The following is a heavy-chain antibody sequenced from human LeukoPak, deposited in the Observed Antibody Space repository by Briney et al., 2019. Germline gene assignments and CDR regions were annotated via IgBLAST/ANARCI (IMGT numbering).Heavy chain of an antibody. Sequence: SETLSLTCTVSGGSISYYYWSWIRRPPGKGLEWIGYSFYTGKTKFNPSLKSRVTISVDTSKNQFSLKLSSVTAADTAFYYCARGGGDYAPNWFDPWGQGTLVTVSS. D-gene: IGHD2-21*02. J-gene: IGHJ5*02. CDR2: SFYTGKT. CDR1: GGSISYYY. V-gene: IGHV4-59*01. CDR3: ARGGGDYAPNWFDP.